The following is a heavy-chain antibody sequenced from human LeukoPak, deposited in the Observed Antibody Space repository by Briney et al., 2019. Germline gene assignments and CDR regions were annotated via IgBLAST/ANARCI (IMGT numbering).Heavy chain of an antibody. CDR2: ISRTSGNI. CDR1: GFPFSSCA. J-gene: IGHJ4*02. Sequence: PGGSLRLSCAASGFPFSSCAMNWVRQAPGKGLEWVSSISRTSGNIYYADSVKGRFTISRDNAKNSLYLQMNSLRAEDTAVYYCATEFLGAVAETGDYWGQGTLVTVSS. CDR3: ATEFLGAVAETGDY. D-gene: IGHD6-19*01. V-gene: IGHV3-21*01.